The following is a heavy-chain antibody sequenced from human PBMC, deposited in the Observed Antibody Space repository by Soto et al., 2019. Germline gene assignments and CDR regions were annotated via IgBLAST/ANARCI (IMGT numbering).Heavy chain of an antibody. CDR2: IIPIFGTA. Sequence: VSVCGNASVGPLLSAAISGLRQAPGQGLEWMGGIIPIFGTANYAQKFQGRVTITADESTSTAYMELSSLRSEDTAVYYCARDVSSWCFDYWGQGTRVTVSA. D-gene: IGHD6-13*01. CDR3: ARDVSSWCFDY. CDR1: VGPLLSAA. J-gene: IGHJ4*02. V-gene: IGHV1-69*13.